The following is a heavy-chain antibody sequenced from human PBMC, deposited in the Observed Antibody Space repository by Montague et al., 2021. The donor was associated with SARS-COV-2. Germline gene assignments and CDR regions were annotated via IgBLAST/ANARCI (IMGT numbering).Heavy chain of an antibody. J-gene: IGHJ6*02. V-gene: IGHV4-34*01. CDR1: GRSFSGYY. CDR2: INHSGST. D-gene: IGHD3-10*01. CDR3: ARVRYYGSGTSLGMDV. Sequence: SETLSLTCAVYGRSFSGYYWSWIRQPPGKGLEWIGEINHSGSTNSNPPLKSRVTISVDTSKNRFSLKLSSVTAADTAVYYCARVRYYGSGTSLGMDVWGQGTTVTVSS.